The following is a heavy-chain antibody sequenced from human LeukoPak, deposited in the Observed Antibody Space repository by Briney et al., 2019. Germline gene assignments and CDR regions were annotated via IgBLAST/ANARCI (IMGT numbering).Heavy chain of an antibody. Sequence: SGGSLRLSCAASGFTFSSYAMSWVRQAPGKGLEWVSSISGSGTSTDYADSVKGRFTISRDNSKNTLYLQMNSLRAEDTAIYYCAKDLSTGTMPFDYWGQGTLVTVSS. CDR1: GFTFSSYA. D-gene: IGHD1-7*01. J-gene: IGHJ4*02. CDR2: ISGSGTST. V-gene: IGHV3-23*01. CDR3: AKDLSTGTMPFDY.